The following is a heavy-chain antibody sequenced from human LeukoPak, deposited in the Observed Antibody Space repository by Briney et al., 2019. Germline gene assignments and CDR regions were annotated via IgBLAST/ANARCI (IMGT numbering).Heavy chain of an antibody. Sequence: ASVKVSCKASGYTFISFDIDWVRQATGQGLEWMGWMSPKSGNTDYAQKFQGRVTMTRNTSINTAYLELSSLRSDDTAVYFCARGGLMITFGGVSNWFDPWGQGTLVTVSS. CDR1: GYTFISFD. D-gene: IGHD3-16*01. V-gene: IGHV1-8*01. J-gene: IGHJ5*02. CDR3: ARGGLMITFGGVSNWFDP. CDR2: MSPKSGNT.